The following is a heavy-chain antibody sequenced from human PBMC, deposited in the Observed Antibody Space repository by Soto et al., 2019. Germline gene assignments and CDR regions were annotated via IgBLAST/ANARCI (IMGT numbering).Heavy chain of an antibody. V-gene: IGHV3-53*01. J-gene: IGHJ6*02. CDR1: GFTVSSNY. Sequence: PGGSLRLSCAASGFTVSSNYMSWVRQAPGKGLEWVSVIYSGGSTYYADSVKGRFTISRDNSKNTLYLQVNSLRAEDTAVYYCASSTNYDFWRTYYYYYGMDVWGQGTTVTVSS. CDR3: ASSTNYDFWRTYYYYYGMDV. D-gene: IGHD3-3*01. CDR2: IYSGGST.